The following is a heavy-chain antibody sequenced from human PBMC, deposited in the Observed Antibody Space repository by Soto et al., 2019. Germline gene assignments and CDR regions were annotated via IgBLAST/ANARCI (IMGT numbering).Heavy chain of an antibody. J-gene: IGHJ5*01. CDR3: VRTPTSPRRFDS. V-gene: IGHV4-61*01. CDR1: GGSVSRGRYY. CDR2: IYYSGLT. Sequence: PSETLSLTCTVSGGSVSRGRYYWSWIRQHPGKGLEWIGYIYYSGLTNYSPSLKSRVAISIDTAKNQFSLLLSSVTAADTAVYYCVRTPTSPRRFDSWGQGTLVTVSS. D-gene: IGHD2-15*01.